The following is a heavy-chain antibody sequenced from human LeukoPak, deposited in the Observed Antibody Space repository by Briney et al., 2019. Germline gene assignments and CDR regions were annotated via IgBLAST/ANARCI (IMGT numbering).Heavy chain of an antibody. CDR3: ARDGRPLDY. CDR2: ISGSGGST. CDR1: GFTFSSYA. Sequence: GGSLRLSCAASGFTFSSYAMSWVRQAPGKGLEWVSAISGSGGSTYYADSVKGRFTISRDTSKNTLFLQMNSLRAEDTAVYYCARDGRPLDYWGQGTLVTVSS. J-gene: IGHJ4*02. V-gene: IGHV3-23*01.